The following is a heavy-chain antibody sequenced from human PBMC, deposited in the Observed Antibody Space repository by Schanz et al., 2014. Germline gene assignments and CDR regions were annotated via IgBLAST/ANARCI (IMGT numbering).Heavy chain of an antibody. J-gene: IGHJ6*03. CDR1: EFTFRDYY. V-gene: IGHV3-11*04. D-gene: IGHD4-17*01. CDR2: IDGKSTTV. CDR3: ARDGDRFYHNYYMDV. Sequence: VQLVESGGGLVKPGGSLRLSCEASEFTFRDYYMSWIRQAPGKGLEWLSYIDGKSTTVYYADSVKGRFTVSRDNARNSLYLHMNTLGAEDTAVYYCARDGDRFYHNYYMDVWGKGTTVTVSS.